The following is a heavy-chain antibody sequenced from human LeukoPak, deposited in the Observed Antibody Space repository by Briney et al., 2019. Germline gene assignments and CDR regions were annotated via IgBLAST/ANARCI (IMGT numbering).Heavy chain of an antibody. CDR1: GFTFSSYS. J-gene: IGHJ4*02. CDR3: ARDPLPFYDIAAAGTIY. CDR2: ISSSSSTI. V-gene: IGHV3-48*04. Sequence: GGSLRLSCAASGFTFSSYSMNWVRQAPGKGLEWVSYISSSSSTIYYADSVKGRFTISRDNAKNSLYLQMNSLRAEDTAVYYCARDPLPFYDIAAAGTIYWGQGTLVTVSP. D-gene: IGHD6-13*01.